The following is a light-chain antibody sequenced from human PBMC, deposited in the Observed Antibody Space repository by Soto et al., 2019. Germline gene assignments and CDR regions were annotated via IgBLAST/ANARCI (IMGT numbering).Light chain of an antibody. CDR1: SSDVGGYNY. V-gene: IGLV2-14*01. J-gene: IGLJ2*01. CDR2: EVS. CDR3: SSYTSSSTLEVV. Sequence: QSALTQPASVSGSPGQSVTISCTGTSSDVGGYNYVSWYQQPPGKAPKLLISEVSNRPSGVSNRFSGSKSGNTASLTISGLQAEDEADDYCSSYTSSSTLEVVFGGGTKLAVL.